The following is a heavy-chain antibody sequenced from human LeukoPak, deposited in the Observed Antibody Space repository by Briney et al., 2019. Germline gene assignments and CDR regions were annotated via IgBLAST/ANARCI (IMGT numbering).Heavy chain of an antibody. CDR2: MNPNSGNT. J-gene: IGHJ5*02. D-gene: IGHD3-22*01. CDR3: ARGGAFYYDSGGYYWFDP. V-gene: IGHV1-8*02. Sequence: GASVKVSCKASGGTFSSYAISWVRQAPGQGLEWMGWMNPNSGNTGYAQQFQGRVTMTRDTSITTAYMELSSLRSEDTAVYYCARGGAFYYDSGGYYWFDPWGQGTLVIVSS. CDR1: GGTFSSYA.